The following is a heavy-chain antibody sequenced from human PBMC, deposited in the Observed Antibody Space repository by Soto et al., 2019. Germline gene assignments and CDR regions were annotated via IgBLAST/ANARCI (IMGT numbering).Heavy chain of an antibody. D-gene: IGHD6-19*01. Sequence: SETLSLTCTVSGGSISSYYWSWIRQPPGKGLEWIGYIYYSGSTNYNPSLKSRVTISVDTSKNQFSLKLSSVTAADTAVYYCARGGSSVGQRDFDYWGQGTLVTVS. J-gene: IGHJ4*02. V-gene: IGHV4-59*01. CDR1: GGSISSYY. CDR3: ARGGSSVGQRDFDY. CDR2: IYYSGST.